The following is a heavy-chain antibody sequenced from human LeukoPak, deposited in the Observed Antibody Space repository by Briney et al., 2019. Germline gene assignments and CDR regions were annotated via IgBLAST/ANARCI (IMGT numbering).Heavy chain of an antibody. D-gene: IGHD3-10*01. CDR1: GFTFSTYW. J-gene: IGHJ3*01. CDR3: ARSGVKHACDV. V-gene: IGHV3-7*04. Sequence: GGSLRLSCEASGFTFSTYWMTWVRQAPGKGPEWVANIKHDGGEEYYVDSVKGRFTISRDNAKNSLYLQMNSLRDEDTAVYYCARSGVKHACDVWGQGTMVTVSS. CDR2: IKHDGGEE.